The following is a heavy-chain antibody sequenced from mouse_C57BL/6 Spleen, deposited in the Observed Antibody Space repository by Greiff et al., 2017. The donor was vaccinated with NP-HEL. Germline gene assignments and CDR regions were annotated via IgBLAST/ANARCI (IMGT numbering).Heavy chain of an antibody. CDR3: ARLGLRYYAMDY. CDR1: GYTFTSYW. J-gene: IGHJ4*01. CDR2: IYPSDSET. Sequence: QVQLQQPGAELVRPGSSVKLSCKASGYTFTSYWMDWVKQRPGQGLEWIGNIYPSDSETHYNQKFKDKATLTVDKSSSTAYMLLSSLTSEDSAVYYCARLGLRYYAMDYWGQGTSVTVSS. D-gene: IGHD2-4*01. V-gene: IGHV1-61*01.